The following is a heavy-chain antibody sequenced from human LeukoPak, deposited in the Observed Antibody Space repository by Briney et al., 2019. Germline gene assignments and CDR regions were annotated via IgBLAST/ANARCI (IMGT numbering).Heavy chain of an antibody. D-gene: IGHD3-10*01. Sequence: GGSLRLSCAASGFTFSTYGMTWVRQAPGKGLEWVSGINWNGGSTGYADSVKGRFTVSRDNAKNSLYLQMNSLRVDDTSVYYCARERFHGSGAPKYDYWGRGTLVTVSS. V-gene: IGHV3-20*04. CDR1: GFTFSTYG. J-gene: IGHJ4*02. CDR3: ARERFHGSGAPKYDY. CDR2: INWNGGST.